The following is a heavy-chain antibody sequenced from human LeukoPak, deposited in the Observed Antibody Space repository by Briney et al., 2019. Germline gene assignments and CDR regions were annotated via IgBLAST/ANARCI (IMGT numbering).Heavy chain of an antibody. CDR1: GFTFSSYA. CDR3: ARDRYYGMDV. Sequence: PGGSLRLSCAASGFTFSSYAMHWVRQAPGKGLEWVSYISSSGSTIYYADSVKGRFTISRDNAKNSLYLQMNSLRAEDTAVYYCARDRYYGMDVWGQGTTVTVSS. J-gene: IGHJ6*02. CDR2: ISSSGSTI. V-gene: IGHV3-48*04.